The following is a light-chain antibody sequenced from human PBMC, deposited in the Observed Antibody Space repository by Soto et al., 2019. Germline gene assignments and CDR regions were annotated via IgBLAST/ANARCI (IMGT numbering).Light chain of an antibody. CDR1: QDRSYF. V-gene: IGKV1-33*01. CDR3: QQYENRPV. J-gene: IGKJ1*01. CDR2: DAS. Sequence: DIQMTQSPSSLSASVGDRVTITCQASQDRSYFLNWYQHSPGKAPNLLIYDASNLKTGVPSRFSVSGSGTDCPLPICRLQPEDIATDYCQQYENRPVFGPGNRVEI.